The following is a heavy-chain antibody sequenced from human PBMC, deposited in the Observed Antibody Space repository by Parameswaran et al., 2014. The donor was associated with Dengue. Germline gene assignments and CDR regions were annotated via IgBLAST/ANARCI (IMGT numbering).Heavy chain of an antibody. V-gene: IGHV3-48*03. CDR2: ISSSGSTI. Sequence: KWIRQPPGKGLEWVSYISSSGSTIYYADSVKGRFTISRDNAKNSLYLQMNSLRAEDTAVYYCARDPFSSSSGYYYMDVWGKGTTVTVSS. CDR3: ARDPFSSSSGYYYMDV. D-gene: IGHD6-6*01. J-gene: IGHJ6*03.